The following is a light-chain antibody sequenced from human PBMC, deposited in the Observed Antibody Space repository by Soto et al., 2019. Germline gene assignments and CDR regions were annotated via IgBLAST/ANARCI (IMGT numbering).Light chain of an antibody. Sequence: QPVLTQSPSASASLGASVKLTCTLSSGHSSYAIAWHQQQPEKGPRYLMKLNSDGSHSKGDGIPDRFSGSSSGAERYLTISSLQYEDEADYYCQTWGTGSQVFGTGTKLTVL. CDR3: QTWGTGSQV. CDR2: LNSDGSH. CDR1: SGHSSYA. J-gene: IGLJ1*01. V-gene: IGLV4-69*01.